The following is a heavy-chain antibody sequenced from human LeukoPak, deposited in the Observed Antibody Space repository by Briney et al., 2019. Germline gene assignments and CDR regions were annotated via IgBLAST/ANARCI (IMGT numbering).Heavy chain of an antibody. CDR3: ARDYHDYYDSSGI. V-gene: IGHV3-23*01. D-gene: IGHD3-22*01. J-gene: IGHJ4*02. CDR2: ISGSGGST. CDR1: GFTFSSYA. Sequence: PGGSLRLSCAASGFTFSSYAMSWVRQAPGKGLEWVSAISGSGGSTYYADSVKGRFTTSRDNAKNSLYLQMNSLRAEDTAVYYCARDYHDYYDSSGIWGQGTLVTVSS.